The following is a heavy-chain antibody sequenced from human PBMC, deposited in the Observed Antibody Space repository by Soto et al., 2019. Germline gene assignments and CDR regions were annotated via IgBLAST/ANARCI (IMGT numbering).Heavy chain of an antibody. CDR3: ARVYGDYLDY. CDR1: GGSISGYY. J-gene: IGHJ4*02. Sequence: QVQLQESGPGLVKPSETLSLTCTVSGGSISGYYWSWIRQPPGKGLEWIGYIYYSGSTNYNPSLKSRVTISVDTSKNQFSLKLSSVTAADTAVYYCARVYGDYLDYWGQGTLVTVSS. D-gene: IGHD4-17*01. V-gene: IGHV4-59*01. CDR2: IYYSGST.